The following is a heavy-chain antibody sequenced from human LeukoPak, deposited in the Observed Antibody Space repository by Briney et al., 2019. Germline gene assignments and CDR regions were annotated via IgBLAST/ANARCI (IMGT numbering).Heavy chain of an antibody. CDR3: AGGGVTTNDY. J-gene: IGHJ4*02. V-gene: IGHV3-30-3*01. Sequence: PGRSLRLSCAASGFTFSSYAMHWVRQAPGKGLELVAVISYDGSNKYYADSVKGRFTISRDNSKNTLYLQMNSLRAEDTAVYYCAGGGVTTNDYWGQGTLVTVSS. D-gene: IGHD4-17*01. CDR2: ISYDGSNK. CDR1: GFTFSSYA.